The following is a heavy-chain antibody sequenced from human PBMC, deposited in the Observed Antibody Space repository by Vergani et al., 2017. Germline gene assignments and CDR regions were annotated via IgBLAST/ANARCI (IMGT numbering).Heavy chain of an antibody. Sequence: QVQLVQSGAEVKKPGSSVKVSCNASGGTFSSYAISWVRQAPGQGLEWVGGIIPIFGTANYAQKFQGRVTITADETTSTAYMEMSSLRSEDTAVYYCAGEFLWYHTYGMDVWGQGTTVTVSS. D-gene: IGHD3-10*01. CDR1: GGTFSSYA. CDR2: IIPIFGTA. V-gene: IGHV1-69*01. CDR3: AGEFLWYHTYGMDV. J-gene: IGHJ6*02.